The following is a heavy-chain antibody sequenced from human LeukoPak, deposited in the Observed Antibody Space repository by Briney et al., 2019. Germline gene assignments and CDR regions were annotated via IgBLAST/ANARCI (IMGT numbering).Heavy chain of an antibody. CDR3: ARDRAWNYFDY. Sequence: GGSLRLSCAPSGFTFSSHGMHWVRQAPGKGLEWVAIISNDGSRKYYAHSVEGRFTISRDNSKNTLYLQMDSLRAEDTAVYYCARDRAWNYFDYWGQGTLVTVSS. CDR1: GFTFSSHG. CDR2: ISNDGSRK. V-gene: IGHV3-30*03. D-gene: IGHD3-3*01. J-gene: IGHJ4*02.